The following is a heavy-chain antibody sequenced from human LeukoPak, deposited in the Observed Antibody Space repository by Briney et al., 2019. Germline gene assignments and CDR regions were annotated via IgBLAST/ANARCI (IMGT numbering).Heavy chain of an antibody. CDR1: GFTFSSYE. D-gene: IGHD5-12*01. CDR2: ISSSGSTI. J-gene: IGHJ6*04. CDR3: ARDQGYSGYPGNYYYYGMDV. Sequence: GGSLRLSCAASGFTFSSYEMNWVRQAPGKGLEWVSYISSSGSTIYYADSVKGRFTISRDNAKNPLYLQMNSLRAEDTAVYYCARDQGYSGYPGNYYYYGMDVWGKGTTVTVSS. V-gene: IGHV3-48*03.